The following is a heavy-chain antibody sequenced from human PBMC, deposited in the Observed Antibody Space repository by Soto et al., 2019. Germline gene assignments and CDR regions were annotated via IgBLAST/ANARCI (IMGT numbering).Heavy chain of an antibody. CDR2: IRSKAYGGTT. V-gene: IGHV3-49*04. J-gene: IGHJ3*02. CDR1: GFTFGDYA. CDR3: TRHRYSGSSGGAFDI. D-gene: IGHD1-26*01. Sequence: GGSLRLSCTASGFTFGDYAMSWVRQAPGKGLEWVGFIRSKAYGGTTEYAASVKGRFTISRDDSKSIAYLQMNSLKTEDTAVYYCTRHRYSGSSGGAFDIWGQGTMVIVSS.